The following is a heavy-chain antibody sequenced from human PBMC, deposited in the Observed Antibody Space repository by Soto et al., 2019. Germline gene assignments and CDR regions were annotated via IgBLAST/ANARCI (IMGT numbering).Heavy chain of an antibody. J-gene: IGHJ4*02. CDR1: GFTFRDYT. V-gene: IGHV3-23*03. D-gene: IGHD2-8*01. CDR3: ARRTNGYFGY. Sequence: EVQLLESGGGLVQPGGSLTLSFAASGFTFRDYTMSWVRQAPGKVLGYVSVILADYNTYYTDSVRGRFTVSRDNSKNTLYLEMNSLRAEDTAVYYCARRTNGYFGYWGQGALVTVSS. CDR2: ILADYNT.